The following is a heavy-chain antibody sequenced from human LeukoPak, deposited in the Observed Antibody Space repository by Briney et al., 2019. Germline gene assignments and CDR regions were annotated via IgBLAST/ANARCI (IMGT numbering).Heavy chain of an antibody. CDR2: IYYSGST. CDR1: GGSISSYY. CDR3: ARVRSGHSGYERYYYFDY. D-gene: IGHD5-12*01. J-gene: IGHJ4*02. Sequence: SETLSLTCTVSGGSISSYYWSWIRQPPGKGLEWIGYIYYSGSTNYNPSLKSRVTISVDTSKNQFSLKLSSVTAADTAVYYCARVRSGHSGYERYYYFDYWGQGTLVTVSS. V-gene: IGHV4-59*01.